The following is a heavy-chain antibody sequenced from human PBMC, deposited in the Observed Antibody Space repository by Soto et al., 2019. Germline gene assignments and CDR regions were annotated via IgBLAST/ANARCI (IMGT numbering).Heavy chain of an antibody. D-gene: IGHD3-3*01. J-gene: IGHJ4*02. CDR3: AGGPPFGR. V-gene: IGHV4-30-2*01. CDR1: GGSISSGGYP. CDR2: IYHSGST. Sequence: QLQLQESGSGLVKPSQTLSLSCAFSGGSISSGGYPWTWIRQPPGKGLEWIGYIYHSGSTYYNPSLKSRVTISVDRSKSQFSLELSSVTAADTAVYYCAGGPPFGRWGQGTLVTVSS.